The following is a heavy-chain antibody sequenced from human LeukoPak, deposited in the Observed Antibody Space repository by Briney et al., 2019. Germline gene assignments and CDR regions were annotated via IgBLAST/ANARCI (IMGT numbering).Heavy chain of an antibody. V-gene: IGHV4-59*08. CDR2: IYYSGST. CDR3: ASYDILTGYSFDY. CDR1: GGSISSYY. D-gene: IGHD3-9*01. Sequence: PSETLSLTCTVSGGSISSYYWSWIRQPPGKGLEWIGYIYYSGSTNYNPSLKSRVTISVDTSKNQFSLKLSSVTAADTAVHYCASYDILTGYSFDYWGQGTLVTVSS. J-gene: IGHJ4*02.